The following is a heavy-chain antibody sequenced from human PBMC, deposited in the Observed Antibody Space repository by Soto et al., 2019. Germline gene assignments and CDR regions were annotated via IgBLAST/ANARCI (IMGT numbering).Heavy chain of an antibody. CDR1: GFTFSSYA. J-gene: IGHJ6*02. D-gene: IGHD3-22*01. CDR2: ISYDGSNK. V-gene: IGHV3-30-3*01. Sequence: GGSLRLSCAASGFTFSSYAMHWVRQAPGKGLEWVAVISYDGSNKYYADSVKGRFTISRDNSKNTLYLQMNSLRAEDTAVYYCARGRWKRYYYDSSDYGMDVWGQGTTVTVSS. CDR3: ARGRWKRYYYDSSDYGMDV.